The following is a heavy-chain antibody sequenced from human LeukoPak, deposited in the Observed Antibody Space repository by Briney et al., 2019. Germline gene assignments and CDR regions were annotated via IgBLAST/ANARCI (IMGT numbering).Heavy chain of an antibody. J-gene: IGHJ3*02. CDR3: AKVVAARLDAFDI. CDR2: ISGSGGST. D-gene: IGHD2-15*01. V-gene: IGHV3-23*01. Sequence: GASLRLSCAASGFTFSSYAMSWVRQAPGKGLKWVSAISGSGGSTYYADSVKGRFTISRDNSKNTLYLQMNSLRAEDTAVYYCAKVVAARLDAFDIWGQGTMVTVSS. CDR1: GFTFSSYA.